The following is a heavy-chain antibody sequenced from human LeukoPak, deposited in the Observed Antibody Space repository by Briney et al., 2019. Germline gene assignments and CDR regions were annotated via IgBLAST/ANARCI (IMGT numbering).Heavy chain of an antibody. J-gene: IGHJ5*02. CDR1: GGXISGYF. D-gene: IGHD2-15*01. CDR2: IYYTGNT. CDR3: VRSKSGAYGWFDP. V-gene: IGHV4-59*01. Sequence: SETLSLTCTVSGGXISGYFCTWIRQPPGKGLKWIGYIYYTGNTNYNPSLKSRVTISIDTSKNHFSLNVNSVTAADAAVYYCVRSKSGAYGWFDPWGPGTLVTVSS.